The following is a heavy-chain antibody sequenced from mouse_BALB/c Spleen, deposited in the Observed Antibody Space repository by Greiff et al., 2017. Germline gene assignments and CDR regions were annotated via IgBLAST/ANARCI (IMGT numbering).Heavy chain of an antibody. CDR2: ISSGGSYT. CDR3: TREDDYDGFDY. V-gene: IGHV5-6-4*01. CDR1: GFTFSSYT. J-gene: IGHJ2*01. Sequence: EVKLVESGGGLVKPGGSLKLSCAASGFTFSSYTMSWVRQTPEKRLEWVATISSGGSYTYYPDSVKGRFTISRDNAKNTLYLQMSSLKSEDTAMYYCTREDDYDGFDYWGQGTTLTVSS. D-gene: IGHD2-4*01.